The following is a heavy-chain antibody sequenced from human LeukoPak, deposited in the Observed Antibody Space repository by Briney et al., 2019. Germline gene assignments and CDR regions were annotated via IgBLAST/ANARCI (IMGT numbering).Heavy chain of an antibody. Sequence: SSVKVSCKASGGTFSSYAISWVRQAPGQQLEWMGGIIPIFGTANYAQKFQGRVTITADESTSPAYMELSSLRSEDKAVYYCARDPGHYDSSGYLRWFDPWGQGTLVTVSS. D-gene: IGHD3-22*01. CDR3: ARDPGHYDSSGYLRWFDP. J-gene: IGHJ5*02. CDR1: GGTFSSYA. CDR2: IIPIFGTA. V-gene: IGHV1-69*13.